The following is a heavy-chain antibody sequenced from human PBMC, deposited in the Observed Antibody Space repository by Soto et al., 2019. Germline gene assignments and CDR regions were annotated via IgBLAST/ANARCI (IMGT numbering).Heavy chain of an antibody. V-gene: IGHV3-74*01. Sequence: GGSLRLSCAAYGFTFSSYWMHWVRQAPGKGLVWVSRINSDGSSTSYADSVKGRFTISRDNAKNSLYLQMNSLRAEDTAVYYCARPLVATIEEVSVYYYYGMDVWGQGTTVTVSS. CDR1: GFTFSSYW. CDR3: ARPLVATIEEVSVYYYYGMDV. CDR2: INSDGSST. D-gene: IGHD5-12*01. J-gene: IGHJ6*02.